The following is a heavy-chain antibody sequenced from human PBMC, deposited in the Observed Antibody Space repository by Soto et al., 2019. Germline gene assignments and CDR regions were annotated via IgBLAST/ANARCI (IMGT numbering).Heavy chain of an antibody. Sequence: TGGSLRLSCAASGFTFSGSAMHWVRQASGKGLEWVGRIRSKANNYATEYAASVKGRFTISRDDSKNTAYLQVNSLQTEDTAVYYCTSPSCSGTSCYAFDFWGQGTLVTVSS. J-gene: IGHJ4*02. CDR3: TSPSCSGTSCYAFDF. V-gene: IGHV3-73*01. CDR2: IRSKANNYAT. D-gene: IGHD2-15*01. CDR1: GFTFSGSA.